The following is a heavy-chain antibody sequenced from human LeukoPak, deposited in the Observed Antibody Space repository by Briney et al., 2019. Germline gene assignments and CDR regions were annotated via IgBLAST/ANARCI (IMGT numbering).Heavy chain of an antibody. Sequence: PSETLSLTCTVSGGSISSYYWSWIRQPPGKGLEWIGYIYYSGSTNYNPSLKSRVTILVDTSKNQFSPKLSSVTAADTAVYYCARHSFGYYDSSGYPNPWGQGTLVTVSS. D-gene: IGHD3-22*01. CDR3: ARHSFGYYDSSGYPNP. CDR2: IYYSGST. CDR1: GGSISSYY. V-gene: IGHV4-59*08. J-gene: IGHJ5*02.